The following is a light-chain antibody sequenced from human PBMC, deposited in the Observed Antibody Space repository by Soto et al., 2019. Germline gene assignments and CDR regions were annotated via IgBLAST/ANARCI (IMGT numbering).Light chain of an antibody. CDR2: GVS. Sequence: IVLTQPPGTLSLSPGERATLSCRASQTGSNSYLAWYQQKSGQAPRLLIYGVSTRATGTPDRFSGSGSGTEFTLTIRRLEPEDFAVYFCQHYVYPQWTFGPGTKVDIK. V-gene: IGKV3-20*01. J-gene: IGKJ1*01. CDR1: QTGSNSY. CDR3: QHYVYPQWT.